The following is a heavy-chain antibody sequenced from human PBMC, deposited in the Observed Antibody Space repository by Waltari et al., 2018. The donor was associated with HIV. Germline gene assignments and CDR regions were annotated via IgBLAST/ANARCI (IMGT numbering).Heavy chain of an antibody. CDR2: INPSGGRT. V-gene: IGHV1-46*01. CDR1: GYTFTTYY. Sequence: QVQLVQSGAEVKKPGASVKVSCKALGYTFTTYYIHWVRQAPGQGLEWMGVINPSGGRTTYAQKFQGRVTMTRDTSTSTVYMEMSSLRSEDTAVYYCARWTGDFCFDYWGQGTLVTVSS. CDR3: ARWTGDFCFDY. J-gene: IGHJ4*02. D-gene: IGHD3-3*01.